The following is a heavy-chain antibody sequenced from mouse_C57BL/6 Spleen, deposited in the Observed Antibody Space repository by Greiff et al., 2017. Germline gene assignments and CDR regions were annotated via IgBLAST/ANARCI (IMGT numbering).Heavy chain of an antibody. CDR2: INPGSGGT. CDR1: GYAFTNYL. D-gene: IGHD2-1*01. Sequence: QVHVKQSGAELVRPGTSVKVSCKASGYAFTNYLIEWVKQRPGQGLAWIGVINPGSGGTNYNEKFKGQATLTADKSSSTAYMQLSSLTSEYSTVYCCARDGPYGNYSLLDYWGQGTTLTVSS. V-gene: IGHV1-54*01. CDR3: ARDGPYGNYSLLDY. J-gene: IGHJ2*01.